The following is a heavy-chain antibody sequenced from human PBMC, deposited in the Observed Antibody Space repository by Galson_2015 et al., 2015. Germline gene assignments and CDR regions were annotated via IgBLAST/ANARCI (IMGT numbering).Heavy chain of an antibody. V-gene: IGHV3-23*01. CDR1: GFTFSSYA. CDR3: ARRRDYFDY. CDR2: ITASGGSP. Sequence: SLRLSCAVSGFTFSSYAMSWVRQAPGKGLEWVSLITASGGSPYYADSVKRRFTISRDNSKNTLYLQMSSLRAEDTAVYYCARRRDYFDYWGQGTLVTVSS. J-gene: IGHJ4*02.